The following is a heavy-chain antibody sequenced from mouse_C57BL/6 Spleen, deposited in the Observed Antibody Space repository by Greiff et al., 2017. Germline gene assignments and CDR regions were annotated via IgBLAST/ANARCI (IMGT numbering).Heavy chain of an antibody. CDR2: IDPSDSYT. CDR1: GYTFTSYW. D-gene: IGHD1-1*01. Sequence: QVQLQQPGAELVMPGASVKLSCKASGYTFTSYWMHWVKQRPGQGLEWIGEIDPSDSYTNYNQKFKGKSTLTVDKSSSTAYMQLSSLTSEDSAVYYCARRGGSSLYAMDYWGQGTSDTVSS. CDR3: ARRGGSSLYAMDY. J-gene: IGHJ4*01. V-gene: IGHV1-69*01.